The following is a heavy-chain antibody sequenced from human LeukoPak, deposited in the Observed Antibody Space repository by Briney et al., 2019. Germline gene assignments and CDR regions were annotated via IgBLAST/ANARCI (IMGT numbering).Heavy chain of an antibody. CDR1: GFTFSSYA. D-gene: IGHD6-19*01. Sequence: GGSLRLSCAASGFTFSSYAMHWIRQAPGKGLEWVAVISYDGSNTYYADSVKGRFTISRDHSKNTLYLQMNSLRAEDTAVYYCARVRDSSGWTLRAFDIWGQGTMVTVSS. V-gene: IGHV3-30*04. CDR2: ISYDGSNT. CDR3: ARVRDSSGWTLRAFDI. J-gene: IGHJ3*02.